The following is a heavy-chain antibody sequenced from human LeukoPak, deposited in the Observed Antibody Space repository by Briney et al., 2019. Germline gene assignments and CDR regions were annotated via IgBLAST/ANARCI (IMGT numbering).Heavy chain of an antibody. CDR2: INHSGST. V-gene: IGHV4-34*01. CDR1: GGSFSGYY. Sequence: SETLSLTCAVYGGSFSGYYWSWIRQPPGKGLEWIGEINHSGSTNYNPSLKSRVTISVDTSKNQFSLKLSSVTAADTAVYYCARALPTADIWFGELPDYWGQGTPVTVSS. CDR3: ARALPTADIWFGELPDY. D-gene: IGHD3-10*01. J-gene: IGHJ4*02.